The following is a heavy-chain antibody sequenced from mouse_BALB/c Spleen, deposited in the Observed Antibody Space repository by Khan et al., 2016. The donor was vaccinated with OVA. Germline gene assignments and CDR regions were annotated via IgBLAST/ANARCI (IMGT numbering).Heavy chain of an antibody. CDR1: GFPITSDYA. D-gene: IGHD2-4*01. CDR2: ISYSGST. Sequence: EVQLQESGPGLVKPSQSLYLTCTVNGFPITSDYAWNWIRKFPGNKLEWMGYISYSGSTSYNPSLKSRISITRDTSQTQFSLQLHSVTTEDTANYYCASRRICSDYSHALDYWRQGTPVTSSS. J-gene: IGHJ4*01. CDR3: ASRRICSDYSHALDY. V-gene: IGHV3-2*02.